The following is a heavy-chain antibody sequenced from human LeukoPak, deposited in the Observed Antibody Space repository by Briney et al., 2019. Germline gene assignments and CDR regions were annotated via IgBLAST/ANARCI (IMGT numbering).Heavy chain of an antibody. J-gene: IGHJ4*02. D-gene: IGHD2/OR15-2a*01. CDR3: ARVGEYDSFDY. V-gene: IGHV3-74*01. Sequence: AVSVKGRFTISRDNAKNTLYLQMDSLRAEDTAVYYCARVGEYDSFDYWGQGTLVTVSS.